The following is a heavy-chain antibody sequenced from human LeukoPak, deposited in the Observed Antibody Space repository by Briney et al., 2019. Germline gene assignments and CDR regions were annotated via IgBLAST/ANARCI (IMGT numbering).Heavy chain of an antibody. CDR3: GKRLHGYEHGGGAFDP. Sequence: GRSLSLSCAASGFIFSSYGMHWVRQAPGKGLEWVAVIWYDGSNKYYADSVKGRFTISRDNSKNTLYLQMNSLRAEDKAVYYCGKRLHGYEHGGGAFDPWGQGTLVTVSS. CDR1: GFIFSSYG. J-gene: IGHJ5*02. CDR2: IWYDGSNK. D-gene: IGHD5-18*01. V-gene: IGHV3-33*06.